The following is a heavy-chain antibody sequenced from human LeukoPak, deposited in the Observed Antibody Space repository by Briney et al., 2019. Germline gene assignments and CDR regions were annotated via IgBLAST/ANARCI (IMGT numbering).Heavy chain of an antibody. Sequence: ASVKVSCKASGGTFSSYAISWVRQAPGQGLEWMGGIIPIFGTANYAQKFQGRVTITADKSTSTAYMELSSLRSEDTAVYYCARYGYSGYANFDYWGQGTLVTVSS. CDR2: IIPIFGTA. CDR3: ARYGYSGYANFDY. D-gene: IGHD5-12*01. CDR1: GGTFSSYA. V-gene: IGHV1-69*06. J-gene: IGHJ4*02.